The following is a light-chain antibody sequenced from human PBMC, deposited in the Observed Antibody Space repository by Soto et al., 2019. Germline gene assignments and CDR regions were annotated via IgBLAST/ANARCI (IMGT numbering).Light chain of an antibody. CDR3: SSYTSRSTLV. CDR1: SSDVGGYNY. J-gene: IGLJ2*01. Sequence: HSALTQPASVSGSPGQSITISCTGTSSDVGGYNYVSWYQQHPGKAPKLMIYEVSNRPSGGSNRCSGSKSGNTASLTISGLQAEDEAYDYCSSYTSRSTLVVGGGTKLTVL. V-gene: IGLV2-14*01. CDR2: EVS.